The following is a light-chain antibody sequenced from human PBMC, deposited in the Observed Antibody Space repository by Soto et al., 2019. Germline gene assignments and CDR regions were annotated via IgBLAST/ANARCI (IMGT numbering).Light chain of an antibody. CDR3: SSYTSNRIPI. Sequence: QSVLTQPASVSGSPGQSITISCTGTSSDVGNYNYVSWYQQHPGKAPKLMIYDVSNRPLGVSSHFSCSKYGNTASLTISGLQAEDEADYYCSSYTSNRIPIFGGGTKLTVL. J-gene: IGLJ2*01. CDR2: DVS. V-gene: IGLV2-14*01. CDR1: SSDVGNYNY.